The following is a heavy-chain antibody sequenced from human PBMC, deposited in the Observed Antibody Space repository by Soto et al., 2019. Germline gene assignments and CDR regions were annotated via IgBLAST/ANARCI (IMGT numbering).Heavy chain of an antibody. CDR1: RFTFSSYA. CDR2: ISHDGSEK. CDR3: ARAAAYFYHYYYAMDV. Sequence: QVQLVESGGGVVQPGKSLRLSCAASRFTFSSYAMDWVRQAPGKGLEWVAVISHDGSEKYYGDSVKGRFTISRDNHKNTVYLQMNSLRPEDTAVYYCARAAAYFYHYYYAMDVWGQGTAVTVSS. J-gene: IGHJ6*02. D-gene: IGHD6-13*01. V-gene: IGHV3-30-3*01.